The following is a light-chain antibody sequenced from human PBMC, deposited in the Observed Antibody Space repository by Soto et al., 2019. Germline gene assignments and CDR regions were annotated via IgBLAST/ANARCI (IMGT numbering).Light chain of an antibody. CDR2: DDS. J-gene: IGLJ1*01. Sequence: SYELTQPPSVSVAPGQTARITWGGNNIGSKSVHWYQQKPGQAPVLVVYDDSDRPSGIPERFSGSNSGDTATLTISRVEAGDEADYYCQVWDSSSDHSVFGTGTKLTVL. V-gene: IGLV3-21*02. CDR3: QVWDSSSDHSV. CDR1: NIGSKS.